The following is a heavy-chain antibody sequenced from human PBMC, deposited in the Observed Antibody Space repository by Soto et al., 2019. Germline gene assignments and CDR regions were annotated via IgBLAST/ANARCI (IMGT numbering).Heavy chain of an antibody. D-gene: IGHD3-9*01. CDR2: IYYSGST. CDR3: VSRVLRFFAWLLLPPEN. CDR1: GGSVSSGSYY. V-gene: IGHV4-61*01. Sequence: SETLSLTCTVSGGSVSSGSYYWSWIRQPPGKGLEWIGYIYYSGSTNYNPSLKSRVTISVDTSKNQFSLKLSSVTAADTAVYFFVSRVLRFFAWLLLPPENWGQGTLVTVSS. J-gene: IGHJ4*02.